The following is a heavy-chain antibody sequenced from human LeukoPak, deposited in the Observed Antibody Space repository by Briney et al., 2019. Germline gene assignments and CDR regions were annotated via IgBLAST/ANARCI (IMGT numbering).Heavy chain of an antibody. V-gene: IGHV4-30-2*05. CDR3: ARDRGEYDFPFPGTYDL. CDR1: GGSISSGTYY. CDR2: MCHSGNT. D-gene: IGHD3-3*01. Sequence: PSQTLSLTCTVSGGSISSGTYYYSWIRQSPGKGLEWIGYMCHSGNTFYNPSLKSRVTISVDNSKNLFSLRLNSVTAADTAVYYCARDRGEYDFPFPGTYDLWGQGTMVTVSS. J-gene: IGHJ3*01.